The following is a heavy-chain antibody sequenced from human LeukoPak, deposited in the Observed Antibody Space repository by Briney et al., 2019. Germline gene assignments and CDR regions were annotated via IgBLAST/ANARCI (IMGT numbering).Heavy chain of an antibody. D-gene: IGHD6-19*01. CDR2: ITTKANSYAT. V-gene: IGHV3-73*01. CDR3: TTYTSGHY. J-gene: IGHJ4*02. Sequence: PGGSLRLSCAASGFTLSAFHMHWVRQASGKGLEWVGRITTKANSYATAYAASVKGRFTVSRDDSKNTAYLQMSSLKTEDTAVYYCTTYTSGHYWGQGTLVTVSS. CDR1: GFTLSAFH.